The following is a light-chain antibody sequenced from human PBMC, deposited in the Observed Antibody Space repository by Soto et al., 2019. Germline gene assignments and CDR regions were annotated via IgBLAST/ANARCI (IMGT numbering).Light chain of an antibody. J-gene: IGKJ1*01. CDR3: HQFGSFPRT. V-gene: IGKV3-20*01. Sequence: DIVLTQSPGTLSLSPGERATLSCRASQSVGISLSWYQHKSDQPPRLLIYSAFNRATGIPERFSGSGAGTDFTLTISRLEPEDFAVYSCHQFGSFPRTFGQGTQVVIK. CDR2: SAF. CDR1: QSVGIS.